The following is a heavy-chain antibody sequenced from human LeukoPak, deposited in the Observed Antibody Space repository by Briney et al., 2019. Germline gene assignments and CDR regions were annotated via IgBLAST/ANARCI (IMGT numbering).Heavy chain of an antibody. J-gene: IGHJ4*02. CDR3: TRYNNDHFDY. V-gene: IGHV3-33*08. CDR1: GFTFSNFW. CDR2: IAYDGSRA. Sequence: GGSLILSCAASGFTFSNFWMNWVRQAPGKGLEWVAVIAYDGSRAFYADSVKGRFTISRDNSKNTMSVQMDDLRAEDTAVYYCTRYNNDHFDYWGQGTLVTVSS. D-gene: IGHD1-14*01.